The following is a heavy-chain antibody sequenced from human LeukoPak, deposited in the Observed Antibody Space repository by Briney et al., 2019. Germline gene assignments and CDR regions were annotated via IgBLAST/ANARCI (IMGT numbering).Heavy chain of an antibody. J-gene: IGHJ4*02. Sequence: SETLSLTCAVYGGSFSGYYWSWIRQPPGKGLEWIGEINHSGSTNYNPSLKSRVTISVDTSKNQFSLKLSSVTAADTAVYYCARGREWLPRSYFDYWGQGTLVTVSS. CDR1: GGSFSGYY. CDR3: ARGREWLPRSYFDY. V-gene: IGHV4-34*01. CDR2: INHSGST. D-gene: IGHD5-12*01.